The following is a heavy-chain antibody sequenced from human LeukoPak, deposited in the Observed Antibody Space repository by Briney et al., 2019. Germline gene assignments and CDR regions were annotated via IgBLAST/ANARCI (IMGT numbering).Heavy chain of an antibody. CDR2: LHSGGHT. CDR1: GFTISSNY. V-gene: IGHV3-53*01. Sequence: GGSLRLSCAASGFTISSNYLSWVRQAPGKGLVWISALHSGGHTFYANSVRGRFTISRDISKNTLYLQMNDLGAEDTALYYCVRGLSGVSSWYFDLWGWGTLVSVSS. D-gene: IGHD7-27*01. J-gene: IGHJ2*01. CDR3: VRGLSGVSSWYFDL.